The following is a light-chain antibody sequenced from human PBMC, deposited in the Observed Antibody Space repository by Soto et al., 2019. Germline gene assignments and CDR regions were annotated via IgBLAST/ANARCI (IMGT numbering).Light chain of an antibody. Sequence: DIQMTQSPSSLSASVGDRVTITCQASLDIITLLNWYQEKPGQTPKLLIFDASNLEVGVPSRFSGGGSGTHFTLTITSLQPEDVETYYCQQYENLPITFGQGTRLEIK. V-gene: IGKV1-33*01. J-gene: IGKJ5*01. CDR1: LDIITL. CDR3: QQYENLPIT. CDR2: DAS.